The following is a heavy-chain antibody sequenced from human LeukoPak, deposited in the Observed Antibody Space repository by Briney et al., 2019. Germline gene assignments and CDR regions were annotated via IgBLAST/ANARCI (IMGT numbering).Heavy chain of an antibody. D-gene: IGHD2/OR15-2a*01. CDR1: GFTFSSYA. CDR3: AKGRLSGIASADY. Sequence: GGSLRLPCAASGFTFSSYAMSWVRQAPGKGLEWVSAISGSGRTTYYADSVKGRFTISRDNSKNTLYLQMNSLTAEDTAIYYCAKGRLSGIASADYWGQGTLVTVSS. J-gene: IGHJ4*02. CDR2: ISGSGRTT. V-gene: IGHV3-23*01.